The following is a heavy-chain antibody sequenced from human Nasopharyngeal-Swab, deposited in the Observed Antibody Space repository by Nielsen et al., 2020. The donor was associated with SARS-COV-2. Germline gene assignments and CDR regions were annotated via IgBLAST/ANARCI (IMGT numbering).Heavy chain of an antibody. CDR1: DFTFTSYW. J-gene: IGHJ4*02. D-gene: IGHD4/OR15-4a*01. V-gene: IGHV3-74*01. CDR3: ARAVSANYFFLDY. CDR2: ISTDGRIT. Sequence: GGSLRLSCAASDFTFTSYWMHWVRQAPGKGLVWLSRISTDGRITTYADSVRGRFTISRDTAKNTLFLQMNSLGADDTAVYYCARAVSANYFFLDYWGQGTLVAVSS.